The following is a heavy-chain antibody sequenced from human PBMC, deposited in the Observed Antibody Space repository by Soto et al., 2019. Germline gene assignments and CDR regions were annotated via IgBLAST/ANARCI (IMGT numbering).Heavy chain of an antibody. CDR2: IFRSGNT. D-gene: IGHD3-3*02. CDR1: GGSISSGDYY. V-gene: IGHV4-31*03. Sequence: PSETLSLTCTVSGGSISSGDYYWSWIRQHPGRGLEWIGYIFRSGNTYYNLSLKSRVTISVDTSNNRFSLKLGSLTDADTAVYYCARVGISNSAAFDMWGQGTMVTVSS. J-gene: IGHJ3*02. CDR3: ARVGISNSAAFDM.